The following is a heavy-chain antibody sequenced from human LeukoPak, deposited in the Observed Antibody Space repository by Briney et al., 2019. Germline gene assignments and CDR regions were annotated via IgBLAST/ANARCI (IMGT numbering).Heavy chain of an antibody. CDR1: GFTFSSYE. CDR3: ARALLNDFWSGYLYYYYYYGMDV. CDR2: ISSSASTI. J-gene: IGHJ6*02. Sequence: GGSLRLSCEASGFTFSSYEMNWVRQAPGKGLEWVSYISSSASTIYYADSVKGRFTISRDNAKTSLYLQMNSLRAEDTAVYYCARALLNDFWSGYLYYYYYYGMDVWGQGTTVTVSS. D-gene: IGHD3-3*01. V-gene: IGHV3-48*03.